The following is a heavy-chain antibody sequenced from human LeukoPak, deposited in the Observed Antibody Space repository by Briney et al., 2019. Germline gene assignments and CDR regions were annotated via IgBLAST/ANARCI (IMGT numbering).Heavy chain of an antibody. CDR3: ARTPGRYYYYYMDV. CDR2: ISWNSGSI. D-gene: IGHD1/OR15-1a*01. V-gene: IGHV3-9*01. Sequence: GGSLRLSCAASGFTFDDYAMHWVRQAPGKGLEWVSGISWNSGSIGYADSVKGRFTIPRDNAKNSLYLQMNSLRAEDTAVYYCARTPGRYYYYYMDVWGKGTTVTVSS. CDR1: GFTFDDYA. J-gene: IGHJ6*03.